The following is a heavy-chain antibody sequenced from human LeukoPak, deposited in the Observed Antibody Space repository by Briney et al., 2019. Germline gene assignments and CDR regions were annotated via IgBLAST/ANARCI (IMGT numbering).Heavy chain of an antibody. CDR2: IYHSGST. D-gene: IGHD2-2*01. J-gene: IGHJ3*02. CDR3: ARDRQLPPGAFDI. V-gene: IGHV4-38-2*02. CDR1: GYSLSSGYY. Sequence: SETLSLTCAVSGYSLSSGYYWGWIRQPPGKGLEWIGSIYHSGSTYYNPSLKSRVTISVDTSKNQFSLKLSSGTAGYTAVYYWARDRQLPPGAFDIWGQGTMVTVSS.